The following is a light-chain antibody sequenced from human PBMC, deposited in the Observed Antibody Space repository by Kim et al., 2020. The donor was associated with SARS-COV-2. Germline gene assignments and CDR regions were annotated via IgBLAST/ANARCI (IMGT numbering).Light chain of an antibody. CDR1: SLRSYY. V-gene: IGLV3-19*01. CDR3: NSRDSSGNLLV. CDR2: GEN. Sequence: ALEPTVRIKCQGDSLRSYYASWYQKKPGHAPVLVIYGENNRPSGIPDRFSGSRSGNTASLTITGAQAEDEADYYCNSRDSSGNLLVFGGGTKLTVL. J-gene: IGLJ2*01.